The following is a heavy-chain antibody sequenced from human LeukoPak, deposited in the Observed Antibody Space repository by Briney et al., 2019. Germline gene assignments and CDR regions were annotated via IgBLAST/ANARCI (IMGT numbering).Heavy chain of an antibody. CDR1: GFTFRNYE. D-gene: IGHD2-15*01. CDR2: ISSGGSTI. Sequence: GGSLRLSCAASGFTFRNYEMNWVRQAPGKGLEWVSFISSGGSTIHYADSVKGRFTISRDNAKNSLYLQMNSLRAEDTAVYYCARDGRYCSGGFCYPHWGQGTLVIVSS. V-gene: IGHV3-48*03. CDR3: ARDGRYCSGGFCYPH. J-gene: IGHJ4*02.